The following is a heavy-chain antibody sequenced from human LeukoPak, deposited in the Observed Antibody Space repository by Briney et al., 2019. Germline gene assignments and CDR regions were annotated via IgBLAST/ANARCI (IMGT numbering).Heavy chain of an antibody. CDR1: GGSFSGYH. V-gene: IGHV4-34*01. Sequence: SETLSLTCAVYGGSFSGYHWSWIRQPPGKGLEWIGEINHSGSTNYNPSLKSRVTISVDTSKNQFSLKLSSVTAADTAVYYCASQRNDYWGQGTLVTVSS. J-gene: IGHJ4*02. CDR3: ASQRNDY. CDR2: INHSGST.